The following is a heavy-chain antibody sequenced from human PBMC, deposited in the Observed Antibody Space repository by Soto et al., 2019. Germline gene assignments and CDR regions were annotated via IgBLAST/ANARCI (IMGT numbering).Heavy chain of an antibody. CDR1: GGSVSSGSYY. J-gene: IGHJ6*02. D-gene: IGHD3-10*01. Sequence: SETLSLTCTVSGGSVSSGSYYWSWIRQPPGKGLEWIGYIYYSGSTNYNPSLKSRVTISVDTSKNQFSLKLSSVTAADTAVYYCARVSLQGYGSGSYSSYYGMDVWGQGTTVTVS. V-gene: IGHV4-61*01. CDR2: IYYSGST. CDR3: ARVSLQGYGSGSYSSYYGMDV.